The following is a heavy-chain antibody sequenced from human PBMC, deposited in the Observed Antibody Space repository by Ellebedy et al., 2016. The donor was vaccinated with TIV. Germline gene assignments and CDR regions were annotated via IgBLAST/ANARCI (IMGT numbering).Heavy chain of an antibody. CDR1: GFTFSNYA. CDR2: ISYDGSNK. D-gene: IGHD6-6*01. CDR3: AKGDYEYSSSSDYFDY. V-gene: IGHV3-30*18. Sequence: GESLKISXAASGFTFSNYAMHWVRQAPGKGLEWVAVISYDGSNKYYADSVKGRFTISRDNSKNTLYLQMNSLRAEDTAVYYCAKGDYEYSSSSDYFDYWGQGTLVTVSS. J-gene: IGHJ4*02.